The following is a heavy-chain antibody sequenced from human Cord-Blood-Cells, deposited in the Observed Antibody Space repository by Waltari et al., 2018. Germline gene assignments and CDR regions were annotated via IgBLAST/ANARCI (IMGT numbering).Heavy chain of an antibody. CDR2: ISYDGSNK. CDR3: ARDGREWYGDYWFDP. Sequence: QVQLVESGGGVVQPGRSLRLSCPASGFPFSSYAMHWVRHAPGKGLGWVAVISYDGSNKYYADSVKGRFTISRDNSKNTLYLQMNSLRAEDTAVYYCARDGREWYGDYWFDPWGQGTLVTVSS. D-gene: IGHD4-17*01. J-gene: IGHJ5*02. CDR1: GFPFSSYA. V-gene: IGHV3-30-3*01.